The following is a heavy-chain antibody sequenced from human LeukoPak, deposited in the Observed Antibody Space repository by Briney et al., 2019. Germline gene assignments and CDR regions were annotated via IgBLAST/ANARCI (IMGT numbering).Heavy chain of an antibody. V-gene: IGHV3-30*02. CDR3: AKDRVVSREPAAFDV. CDR2: IRYDGANK. J-gene: IGHJ3*01. CDR1: GFTFSSYG. D-gene: IGHD2-15*01. Sequence: PGGSLRLSCAASGFTFSSYGMHWVRQVPGKGLEWVAFIRYDGANKYYADSVKGRFTISRDNSKNTPYLQMNSLRGEDTAVYYCAKDRVVSREPAAFDVWGQGTMVTVSS.